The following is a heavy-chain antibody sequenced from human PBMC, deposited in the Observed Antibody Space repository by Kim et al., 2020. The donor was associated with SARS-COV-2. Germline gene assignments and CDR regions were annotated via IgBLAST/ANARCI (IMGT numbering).Heavy chain of an antibody. CDR2: ISGRGGST. CDR1: AFTFSSYA. J-gene: IGHJ4*02. V-gene: IGHV3-23*01. D-gene: IGHD5-18*01. CDR3: AKGFPEGYSYGPLDY. Sequence: GGSLRLSCAVSAFTFSSYAMSWVRQAPGKGLEWVSAISGRGGSTYYADSVKGRFTISRDNSKNTLYLQMNSLRAEDTAVYYCAKGFPEGYSYGPLDYWGQGTLVTVSS.